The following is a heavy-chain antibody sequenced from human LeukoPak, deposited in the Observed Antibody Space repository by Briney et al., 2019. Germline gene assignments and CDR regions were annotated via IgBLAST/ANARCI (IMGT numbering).Heavy chain of an antibody. CDR3: ARTVALSPVGYFDY. CDR2: IYYSGSN. V-gene: IGHV4-59*08. D-gene: IGHD6-19*01. CDR1: GGSISSYY. J-gene: IGHJ4*02. Sequence: SETLSLTCTVCGGSISSYYWSWIRQPPGKGLEWIGYIYYSGSNNYNPSLKSRVTISVDTSKNQFSLKLSSVTAADTAVYYCARTVALSPVGYFDYWGQGTLVTVSS.